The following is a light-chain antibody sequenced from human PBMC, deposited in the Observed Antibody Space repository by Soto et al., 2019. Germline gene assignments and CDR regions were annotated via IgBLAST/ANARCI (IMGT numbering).Light chain of an antibody. J-gene: IGKJ2*01. Sequence: EIVMTQSPGXLSVSPGERVTLSCRASQSVSSKVAWYQQKPGQAPRLLIFTASLRATGVPARFSGSGSGTEFTLTISSLQSEDFAVYWCQQYYNWPLEYTFGQGTKLEI. V-gene: IGKV3-15*01. CDR1: QSVSSK. CDR3: QQYYNWPLEYT. CDR2: TAS.